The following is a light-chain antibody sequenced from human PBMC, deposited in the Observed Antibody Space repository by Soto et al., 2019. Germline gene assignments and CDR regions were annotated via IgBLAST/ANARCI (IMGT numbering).Light chain of an antibody. Sequence: QSVLTQPPSVSAAPGQNVTISCSGSGSNIGDNYVTWYQQLPGAAPKLLIYDNNQRPSGIPDRFSGSKSGTSATLGITGLQTGDEADYYCASWDTSLSPYCLFGGGTKLTVL. V-gene: IGLV1-51*01. J-gene: IGLJ2*01. CDR2: DNN. CDR3: ASWDTSLSPYCL. CDR1: GSNIGDNY.